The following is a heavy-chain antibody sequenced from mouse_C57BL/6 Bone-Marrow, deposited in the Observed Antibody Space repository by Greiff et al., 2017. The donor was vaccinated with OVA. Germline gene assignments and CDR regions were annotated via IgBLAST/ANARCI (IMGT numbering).Heavy chain of an antibody. J-gene: IGHJ4*01. Sequence: VQLQQSGPELVKPGASVKISCKASGYTFTDYYMNWVKQSHGKSLEWIGDINPNNGGTSYNQKFKGKATLTVDKSSSTAYMELRSLTSEDSAVYYCARSGRGMDYWGQGTSVTVSS. V-gene: IGHV1-26*01. CDR1: GYTFTDYY. D-gene: IGHD3-1*01. CDR3: ARSGRGMDY. CDR2: INPNNGGT.